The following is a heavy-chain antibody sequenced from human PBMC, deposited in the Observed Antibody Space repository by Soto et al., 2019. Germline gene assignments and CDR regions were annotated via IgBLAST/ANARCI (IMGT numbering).Heavy chain of an antibody. J-gene: IGHJ6*02. D-gene: IGHD6-13*01. CDR3: AREWGIAETYYYYGMDV. CDR1: GGSISCSSYY. V-gene: IGHV4-39*02. CDR2: IYYSGST. Sequence: SETLSLTCTVSGGSISCSSYYWGWIRQPPGKGLEWIGSIYYSGSTYYNPSLKSRVTISVDTSKNQFSLKLSSVTAADTAVYYCAREWGIAETYYYYGMDVWGQGTTVTVSS.